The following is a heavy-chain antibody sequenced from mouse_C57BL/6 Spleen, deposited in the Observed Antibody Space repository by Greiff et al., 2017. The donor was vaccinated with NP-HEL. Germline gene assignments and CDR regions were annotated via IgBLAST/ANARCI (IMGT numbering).Heavy chain of an antibody. Sequence: QVQLQQPGAELVMPGASVKLSCTASGYTFTSYWMHWVKQRPGQGLEWIGEIDPSDSYTNYNQKFKGKSTLTVDKSSSTAYMQLSSLTSEDSAVYYCARGGYSGDYWGQGTTLTVSS. D-gene: IGHD2-3*01. CDR3: ARGGYSGDY. V-gene: IGHV1-69*01. CDR1: GYTFTSYW. CDR2: IDPSDSYT. J-gene: IGHJ2*01.